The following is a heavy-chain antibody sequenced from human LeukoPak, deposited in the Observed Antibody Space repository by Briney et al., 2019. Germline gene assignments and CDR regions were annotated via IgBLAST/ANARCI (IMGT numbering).Heavy chain of an antibody. J-gene: IGHJ5*02. CDR3: ARGPISFNYYGSGSYQFDP. V-gene: IGHV1-8*01. CDR1: GYTFTSYD. D-gene: IGHD3-10*01. CDR2: MNPNSGNT. Sequence: ASVKVSCKASGYTFTSYDINWVRQATGQGLEWMGWMNPNSGNTGYAQKFQGRVTMTRNTSISTAYMELSSLGSEDTAVYYCARGPISFNYYGSGSYQFDPWGQGTLVTVSS.